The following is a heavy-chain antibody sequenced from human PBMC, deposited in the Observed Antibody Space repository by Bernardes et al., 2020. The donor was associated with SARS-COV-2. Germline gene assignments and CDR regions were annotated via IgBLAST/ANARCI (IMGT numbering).Heavy chain of an antibody. J-gene: IGHJ4*02. V-gene: IGHV3-23*01. Sequence: GSLRLSCAVSGFSFSSYEMTWVRQAPGKGLEWVSAISGSAGSTYYADSLKGRFTISRDNSKNTLYLQMNSLRAEDTAVYYCARSRDYGDFGGILRGYYFDYWGQGTLVTVSS. CDR3: ARSRDYGDFGGILRGYYFDY. CDR1: GFSFSSYE. CDR2: ISGSAGST. D-gene: IGHD4-17*01.